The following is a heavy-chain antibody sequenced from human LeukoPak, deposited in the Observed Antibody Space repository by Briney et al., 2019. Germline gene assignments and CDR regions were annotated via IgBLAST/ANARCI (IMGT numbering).Heavy chain of an antibody. V-gene: IGHV3-11*04. J-gene: IGHJ4*02. D-gene: IGHD5-18*01. CDR3: AKPLSNIQGGFDY. CDR2: ISSSGSTV. Sequence: GGSLRLSCAASGFTFSDYYMSWIRQAPGKGLEWVSYISSSGSTVYYADSVKGRFTISRDNAKNSLYLQMNSLRAEDTAVYYCAKPLSNIQGGFDYWGQGTLVTASS. CDR1: GFTFSDYY.